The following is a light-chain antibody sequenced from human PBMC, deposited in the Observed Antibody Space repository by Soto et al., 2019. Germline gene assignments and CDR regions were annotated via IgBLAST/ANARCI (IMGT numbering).Light chain of an antibody. Sequence: DIHMTQSPSSVSASVGDRFTISCRASQGISSWLAWYQQKPGEAPKLLIYKASTLQTGVPSRFSGSGSGTDFTLTITSLQPEDFETYYCHQASSFPLSCGGGTKVDIK. V-gene: IGKV1-12*01. CDR2: KAS. CDR3: HQASSFPLS. CDR1: QGISSW. J-gene: IGKJ4*01.